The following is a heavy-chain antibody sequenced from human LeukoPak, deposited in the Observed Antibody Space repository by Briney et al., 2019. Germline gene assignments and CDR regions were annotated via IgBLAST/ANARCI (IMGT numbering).Heavy chain of an antibody. Sequence: PGGSLRLSCAASGFTFSSYEMNWVRQAPGKGLEWVSYISSSGSYIYYADSVKGRFTISRDNAKNSLYLQMNSLRAEDTAVYYCASLPRSYCSGGSCYWGYWGQGTLVTVSS. D-gene: IGHD2-15*01. V-gene: IGHV3-21*05. CDR3: ASLPRSYCSGGSCYWGY. CDR2: ISSSGSYI. J-gene: IGHJ4*02. CDR1: GFTFSSYE.